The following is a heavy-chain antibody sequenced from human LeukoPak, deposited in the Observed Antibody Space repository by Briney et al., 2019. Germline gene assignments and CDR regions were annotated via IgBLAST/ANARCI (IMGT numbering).Heavy chain of an antibody. V-gene: IGHV4-61*01. CDR1: GGSVSSGSYY. D-gene: IGHD6-19*01. J-gene: IGHJ3*02. CDR2: IYYSGST. CDR3: ARVSSGGAFDI. Sequence: SETLSLTCTVSGGSVSSGSYYWSWIRQPPGKGLEWIGYIYYSGSTNYNPSLKSRVTISVDTSKNQFSLKLSSVTAADTAVYYCARVSSGGAFDIWGQGTMVTVSS.